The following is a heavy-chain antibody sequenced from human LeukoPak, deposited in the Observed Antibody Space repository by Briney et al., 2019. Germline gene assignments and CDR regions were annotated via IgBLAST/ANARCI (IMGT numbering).Heavy chain of an antibody. J-gene: IGHJ4*02. CDR2: IYYTGST. CDR3: ARGRDGYSFDF. CDR1: GGPIGSYY. Sequence: SETLSLTCTVSGGPIGSYYWGWIRQPPGEGLEWIGYIYYTGSTNYNPSLKRRVTISVDTTKNQSSLKMSAVTAADTAVYYCARGRDGYSFDFWGQGTLVTASS. D-gene: IGHD5-24*01. V-gene: IGHV4-59*01.